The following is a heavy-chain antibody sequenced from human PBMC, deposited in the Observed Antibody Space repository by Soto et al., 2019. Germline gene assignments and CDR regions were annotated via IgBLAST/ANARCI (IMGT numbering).Heavy chain of an antibody. CDR1: GFTFSSYA. CDR3: AREDRSIVGATGGDAFDI. D-gene: IGHD1-26*01. CDR2: ISYDGSNK. V-gene: IGHV3-30-3*01. Sequence: GSLRLSCAASGFTFSSYAMHWVRQAPGKGLEWVAVISYDGSNKYYADSVKGRFTISRDNSKNTLYLQMNSLRAEDTAVYYCAREDRSIVGATGGDAFDIWGQGTMVTVSS. J-gene: IGHJ3*02.